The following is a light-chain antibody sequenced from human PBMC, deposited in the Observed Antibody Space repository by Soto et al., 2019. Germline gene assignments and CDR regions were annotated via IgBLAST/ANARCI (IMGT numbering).Light chain of an antibody. CDR2: EVN. CDR1: SSDIGGYNF. CDR3: TSYADTNNLV. V-gene: IGLV2-8*01. J-gene: IGLJ2*01. Sequence: QSALTQPPSASGSLGQSVTISCTGTSSDIGGYNFVSWYQQHPGKAPKLMIDEVNKRPSGVPDRFSGSKSGNTASLTVSGLQAEDEADYYCTSYADTNNLVFGGGTKLTVL.